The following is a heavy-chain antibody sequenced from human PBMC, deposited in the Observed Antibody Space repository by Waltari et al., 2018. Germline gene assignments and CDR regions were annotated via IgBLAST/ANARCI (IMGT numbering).Heavy chain of an antibody. CDR2: INPNSGGT. Sequence: QVQLVQNGAELTKPGAPVKVFCKASGYTCTGYYMHWVRQAPGQGLEWMGWINPNSGGTNDAQKFQGRVTMTRDTAISAAYSGLSRLRSDDAAVYCCARAYEYSSRSVGYWGQGTLVTVSS. J-gene: IGHJ4*02. CDR1: GYTCTGYY. V-gene: IGHV1-2*02. D-gene: IGHD6-13*01. CDR3: ARAYEYSSRSVGY.